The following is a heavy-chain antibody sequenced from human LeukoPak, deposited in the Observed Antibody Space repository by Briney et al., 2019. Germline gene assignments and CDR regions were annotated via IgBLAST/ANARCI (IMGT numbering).Heavy chain of an antibody. J-gene: IGHJ4*02. CDR3: ARGHLGYCSSTSCYGIADY. CDR2: MNPNSGNT. D-gene: IGHD2-2*01. Sequence: ASVKVSCKASGYTFTSYDINWVRQATGQGLEWMGWMNPNSGNTGYAQKFQGRVTITADESTSTAYMELSSLRSEDTAVYYCARGHLGYCSSTSCYGIADYWGQGTLVTVSS. CDR1: GYTFTSYD. V-gene: IGHV1-8*01.